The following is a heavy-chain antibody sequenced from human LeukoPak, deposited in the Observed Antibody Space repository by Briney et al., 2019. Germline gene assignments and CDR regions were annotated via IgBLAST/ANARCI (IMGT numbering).Heavy chain of an antibody. CDR2: ISSSSSTI. CDR1: GFTFSSYS. CDR3: ARTSGATPSNYYYGMDV. D-gene: IGHD1-26*01. Sequence: PGGSLRLSCAASGFTFSSYSMNWVRQAPGKGLEWVSYISSSSSTIYYADSVKGRFTISRDNAKNSLYLQMNSLRDEDTAVYYCARTSGATPSNYYYGMDVWGQGTTVTVSS. J-gene: IGHJ6*02. V-gene: IGHV3-48*02.